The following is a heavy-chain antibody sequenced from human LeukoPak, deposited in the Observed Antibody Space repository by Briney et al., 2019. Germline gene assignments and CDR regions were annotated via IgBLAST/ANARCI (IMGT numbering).Heavy chain of an antibody. D-gene: IGHD6-19*01. Sequence: GGSLRLSCAGSGFIFSNYGMHWVRQPPGKGLEWVSGISWDSGSIDYADSVKGRFTISRDNAKNSLYLQMNSLRAEDTALYYCAKDSRRHYTSGPNPDSLRWGQGALVTVSS. CDR2: ISWDSGSI. V-gene: IGHV3-9*01. CDR1: GFIFSNYG. J-gene: IGHJ4*02. CDR3: AKDSRRHYTSGPNPDSLR.